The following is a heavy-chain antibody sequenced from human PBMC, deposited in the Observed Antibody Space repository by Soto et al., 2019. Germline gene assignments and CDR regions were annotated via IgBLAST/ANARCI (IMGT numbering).Heavy chain of an antibody. D-gene: IGHD3-22*01. CDR1: GYIFTDHL. CDR3: ARGAQGFFPVSGIYFYFDH. J-gene: IGHJ4*02. V-gene: IGHV1-2*02. CDR2: VHPDSGGT. Sequence: ASVKVSCKTSGYIFTDHLIHWVRQSPGQGLQWVGWVHPDSGGTNVAQAFQDRVTMTGDTSITTAYMDLARLRPDDTAIFYCARGAQGFFPVSGIYFYFDHWGQGTPVTVSS.